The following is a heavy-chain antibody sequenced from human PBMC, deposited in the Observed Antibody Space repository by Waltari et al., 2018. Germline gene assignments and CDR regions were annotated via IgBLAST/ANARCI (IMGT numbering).Heavy chain of an antibody. CDR1: GYTFTSYY. J-gene: IGHJ5*02. CDR3: ARGDYFTSGTPGAWFDP. V-gene: IGHV1-46*01. Sequence: QVQLLQSGAEVKKPGASVKISCKASGYTFTSYYIHWVRPAPGQGLEWMGIINPSGGNTSDAHKFQGRVTMTSETSTSTVYMELSSLRSEDTAVYYCARGDYFTSGTPGAWFDPWGQGALVTVSS. D-gene: IGHD3-10*01. CDR2: INPSGGNT.